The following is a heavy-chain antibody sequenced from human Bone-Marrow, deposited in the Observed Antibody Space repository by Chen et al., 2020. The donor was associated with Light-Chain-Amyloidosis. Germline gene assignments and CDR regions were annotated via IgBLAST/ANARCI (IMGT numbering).Heavy chain of an antibody. CDR2: VIPILDIP. D-gene: IGHD2-15*01. Sequence: QVQLVQSGAEVKKPGSSVKVSCRTSGGTFSSFPIIWVRQAPGQGLECVGGVIPILDIPTYAQKFQGRVTITADDSTSTAYMELRSLTSEDTAVYFCARVPRVLAAHALDIWGQGTIVSVSS. V-gene: IGHV1-69*01. CDR1: GGTFSSFP. CDR3: ARVPRVLAAHALDI. J-gene: IGHJ3*02.